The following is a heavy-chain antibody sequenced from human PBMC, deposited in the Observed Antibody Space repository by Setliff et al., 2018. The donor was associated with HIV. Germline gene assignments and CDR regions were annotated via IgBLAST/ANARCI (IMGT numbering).Heavy chain of an antibody. CDR2: INHSGTA. J-gene: IGHJ4*02. D-gene: IGHD2-21*01. Sequence: PSETLSLTCAVYGGSLSSSYWTWIRQAPGKGLEWIGEINHSGTANYNPSLKSRVTMSLDRSKRQFSLKLTSLTAADTAVYYCAGLSDFLDYLGLGNLVTVSS. V-gene: IGHV4-34*01. CDR1: GGSLSSSY. CDR3: AGLSDFLDY.